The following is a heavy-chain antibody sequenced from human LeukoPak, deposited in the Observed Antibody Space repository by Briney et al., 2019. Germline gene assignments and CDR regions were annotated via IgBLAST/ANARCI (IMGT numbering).Heavy chain of an antibody. CDR2: SSSDGSST. CDR3: ARDSDAGFDY. J-gene: IGHJ4*02. Sequence: GGSLKLSCGASGFTFSRFWMHWVRQAPGKGLVWVARSSSDGSSTVYADSVKGRFTISRDNAKKTLYLQMKNLRAEDTAIYYCARDSDAGFDYWGQGALVTVSS. CDR1: GFTFSRFW. V-gene: IGHV3-74*01.